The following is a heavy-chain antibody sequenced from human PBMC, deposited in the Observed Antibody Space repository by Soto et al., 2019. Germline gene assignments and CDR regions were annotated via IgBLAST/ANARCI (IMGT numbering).Heavy chain of an antibody. CDR3: ARDRSSYYYYYMDV. CDR1: GGSISSYY. V-gene: IGHV4-59*01. Sequence: PSETLSLTCTVSGGSISSYYWSWIRQPPGKGLEWIGYIYYSGSTNYNPSLKSRVTISVDTSKNQFSLKLSSVTAADTVVYYCARDRSSYYYYYMDVWGKGTTVTVSS. D-gene: IGHD1-26*01. CDR2: IYYSGST. J-gene: IGHJ6*03.